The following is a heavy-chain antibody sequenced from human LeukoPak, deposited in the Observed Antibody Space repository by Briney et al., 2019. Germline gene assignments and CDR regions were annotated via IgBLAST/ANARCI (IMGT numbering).Heavy chain of an antibody. Sequence: SETLSLTCAVYGGSFSGYYWSWIRQPPGKGLEWIGEINHSGSTNYNPSLKSRVAISVDTSKNQFSLRLSSVTAADTAVYYCARGEMAAAGQTNNWFDPWGQGTLVTVSS. D-gene: IGHD6-13*01. CDR3: ARGEMAAAGQTNNWFDP. CDR2: INHSGST. CDR1: GGSFSGYY. J-gene: IGHJ5*02. V-gene: IGHV4-34*01.